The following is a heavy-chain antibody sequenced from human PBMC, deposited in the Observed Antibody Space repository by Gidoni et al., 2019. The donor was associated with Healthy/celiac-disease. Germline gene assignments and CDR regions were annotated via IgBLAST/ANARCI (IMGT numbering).Heavy chain of an antibody. CDR1: GFTFSSYA. Sequence: QVQLVESGGGVVQPGRSLRLPCAASGFTFSSYAMHWVRTAPGKGLWWLAVISYDGSNKYYADSVKGRFTISRDNSKNTLYLQMNSLRAEDTAVYYCARVVVVAGGAFDIWGQGTMVTVSS. CDR3: ARVVVVAGGAFDI. V-gene: IGHV3-30-3*01. CDR2: ISYDGSNK. J-gene: IGHJ3*02. D-gene: IGHD2-15*01.